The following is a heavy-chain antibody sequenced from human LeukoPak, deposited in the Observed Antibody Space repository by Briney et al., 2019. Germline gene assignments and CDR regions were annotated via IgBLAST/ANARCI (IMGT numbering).Heavy chain of an antibody. D-gene: IGHD3-3*01. V-gene: IGHV4-4*07. CDR3: ARETIFGVEFDY. Sequence: SETLSLTCTVSGGSISNYYWSWIRQPAGKGLEWIGRIYTSGSTNYNPSLKSRATMSVDTSKNQFSLKLSSVTAADTAVYYRARETIFGVEFDYWGQGTLVTVSS. J-gene: IGHJ4*02. CDR2: IYTSGST. CDR1: GGSISNYY.